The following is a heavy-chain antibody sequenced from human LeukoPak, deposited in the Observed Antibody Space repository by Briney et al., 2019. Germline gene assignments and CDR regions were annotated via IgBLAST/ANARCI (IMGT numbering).Heavy chain of an antibody. D-gene: IGHD3-9*01. V-gene: IGHV4-34*01. CDR2: INHSGST. CDR3: ARGGVLRYFDWSGGPPGSLDY. J-gene: IGHJ4*02. CDR1: GASFSGYY. Sequence: PSKTLSLTCAVYGASFSGYYWSWILQPPGKGLEWIGEINHSGSTNYNPSLKSRVTISVDTSKNQFSLKLSSVTAADTAVYYCARGGVLRYFDWSGGPPGSLDYWGQGTLVTVSS.